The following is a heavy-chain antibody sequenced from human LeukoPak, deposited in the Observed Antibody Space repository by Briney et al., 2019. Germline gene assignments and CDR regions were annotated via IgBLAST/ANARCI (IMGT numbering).Heavy chain of an antibody. CDR2: ISGSGGST. V-gene: IGHV3-23*01. J-gene: IGHJ4*02. CDR1: GFTFSSYA. CDR3: ANSLHYDFWSGYLI. Sequence: GGSLRLSCAASGFTFSSYAMSWVRQAPGKGLEWVSAISGSGGSTYYADSVKGRFTISRDNSKNTLYLQMNSLRAEDTAVYYCANSLHYDFWSGYLIWGQGTLVTVFS. D-gene: IGHD3-3*01.